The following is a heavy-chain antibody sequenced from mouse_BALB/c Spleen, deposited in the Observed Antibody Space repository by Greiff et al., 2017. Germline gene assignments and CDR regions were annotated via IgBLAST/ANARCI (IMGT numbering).Heavy chain of an antibody. Sequence: VQLQQSGAEFVKPGASVKLSCTASGFNFKDTYMHWVKQRPEQGLEWIGRIVPANGNTKYDPKFQGKATITADTSSNTAYLQLSSLTSEDTAVYYCARGDYDGFAYWGQGTLVTVSA. J-gene: IGHJ3*01. CDR1: GFNFKDTY. CDR3: ARGDYDGFAY. V-gene: IGHV14-3*02. CDR2: IVPANGNT. D-gene: IGHD2-4*01.